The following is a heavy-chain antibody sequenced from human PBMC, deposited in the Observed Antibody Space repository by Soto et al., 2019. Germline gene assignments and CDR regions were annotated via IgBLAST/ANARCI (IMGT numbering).Heavy chain of an antibody. Sequence: QVQLVESGGGVVQPGRSLRLSCAASGFTFSSYGMHWVRQAPGKGLEWMAVIWYDGSNKYYADSVKGRFTISRDNSKNTLYLQMNSLRAEDTAVYYCARGTNWGYDYWGQGTLVTVSS. D-gene: IGHD7-27*01. CDR1: GFTFSSYG. J-gene: IGHJ4*02. CDR2: IWYDGSNK. CDR3: ARGTNWGYDY. V-gene: IGHV3-33*01.